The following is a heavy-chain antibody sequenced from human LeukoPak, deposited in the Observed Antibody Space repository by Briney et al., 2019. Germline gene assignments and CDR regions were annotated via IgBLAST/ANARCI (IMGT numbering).Heavy chain of an antibody. J-gene: IGHJ6*02. Sequence: PSETLSLTCTVSGGSISSSNYYGGWIRQPPGKGLEWIGSIYYSGSTSYNPSLKSRVTISVDTSENQFSLELTSVTAADTAVYYCARRSSSAGPYYYAMDVWGQGTTVTVSS. D-gene: IGHD2-15*01. CDR3: ARRSSSAGPYYYAMDV. CDR2: IYYSGST. CDR1: GGSISSSNYY. V-gene: IGHV4-39*01.